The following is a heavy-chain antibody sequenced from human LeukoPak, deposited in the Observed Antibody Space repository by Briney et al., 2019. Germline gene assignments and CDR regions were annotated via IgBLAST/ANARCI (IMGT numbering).Heavy chain of an antibody. D-gene: IGHD2-15*01. V-gene: IGHV4-59*01. J-gene: IGHJ4*02. Sequence: PSETLSLTCTVSGGSISSYYWSWIRQPPGKGLEWIGYIYYSGSTNYNPSLKSRVTISVDTSKNQFSLKLSSVTAADTAVYYCARDVAATDYWGQGPLVTVSS. CDR2: IYYSGST. CDR3: ARDVAATDY. CDR1: GGSISSYY.